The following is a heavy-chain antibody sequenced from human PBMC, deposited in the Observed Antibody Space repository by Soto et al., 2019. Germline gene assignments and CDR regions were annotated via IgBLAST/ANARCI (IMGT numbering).Heavy chain of an antibody. CDR3: ARDRRRMGAIPNFDY. V-gene: IGHV1-18*01. CDR1: GYTFTIYG. D-gene: IGHD1-26*01. J-gene: IGHJ4*02. CDR2: ISAYNGNT. Sequence: ASVRVSCKASGYTFTIYGISWVRQAPGQGLEWMGWISAYNGNTNYAQKLQGRVTMTTDTSTSTVYMELRSLRSDDTAVYYCARDRRRMGAIPNFDYWGQGNLVTVSS.